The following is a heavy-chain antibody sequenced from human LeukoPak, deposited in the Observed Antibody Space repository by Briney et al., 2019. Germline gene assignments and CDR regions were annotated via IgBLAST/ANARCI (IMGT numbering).Heavy chain of an antibody. CDR1: GGSFSSSRYN. J-gene: IGHJ6*03. CDR2: IYTSGNT. Sequence: LYLPCKVSGGSFSSSRYNWGGIRQPTGKGLEWIGRIYTSGNTQYNPSLKSRVTISVDTSKNQFSLKLSSVTAADTAVYYCARDGLNTMVRGKIHYKYMDVWGKGTTVSISS. D-gene: IGHD3-10*01. V-gene: IGHV4-61*02. CDR3: ARDGLNTMVRGKIHYKYMDV.